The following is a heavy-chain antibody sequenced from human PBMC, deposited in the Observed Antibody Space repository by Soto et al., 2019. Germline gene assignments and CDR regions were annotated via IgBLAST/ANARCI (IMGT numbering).Heavy chain of an antibody. CDR2: IIPIFGTA. CDR3: ARDGGMAGRYLGDAFDI. D-gene: IGHD3-10*01. CDR1: GGTFSSYA. J-gene: IGHJ3*02. V-gene: IGHV1-69*01. Sequence: QVQLVQSGAEVKKPGSSVKVSCKASGGTFSSYAISWVRQAPGQGLEWMGGIIPIFGTANYAQKFQGRVTITADERPSMAYGGGGSLRSKETAVYYCARDGGMAGRYLGDAFDIWAQGTMVTVSS.